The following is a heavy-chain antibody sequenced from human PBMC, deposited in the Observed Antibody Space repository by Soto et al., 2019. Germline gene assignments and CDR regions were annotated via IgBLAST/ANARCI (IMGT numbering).Heavy chain of an antibody. Sequence: LSLSCAASGFTFSSYCMSWVRQAPGKGLEWVANIKQDGSEKYYVDSVKGRFTISRDNAKNSLYLQMNSLRAEDTAVYYCARARHPHTDYWGQGTLVTVS. CDR2: IKQDGSEK. V-gene: IGHV3-7*01. J-gene: IGHJ4*02. CDR3: ARARHPHTDY. CDR1: GFTFSSYC.